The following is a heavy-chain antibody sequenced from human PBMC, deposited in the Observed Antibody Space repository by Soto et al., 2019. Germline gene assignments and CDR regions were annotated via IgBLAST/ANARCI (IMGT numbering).Heavy chain of an antibody. CDR1: GGSISSGGYY. V-gene: IGHV4-31*03. CDR3: ARDGPRYGMDV. Sequence: QVQLQESGPGLVKPSQTLSLTCTVSGGSISSGGYYWSWIRQHPGKGLEWIGYIYYSGSTYYNPSLKSXXTXSXXTSMNQFYLKLSSVTAADTAVYYCARDGPRYGMDVWGQGTTVTVSS. J-gene: IGHJ6*02. CDR2: IYYSGST.